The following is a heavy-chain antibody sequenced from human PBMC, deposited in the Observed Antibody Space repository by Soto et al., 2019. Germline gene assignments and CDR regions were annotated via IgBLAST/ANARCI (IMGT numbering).Heavy chain of an antibody. CDR1: GDSISSDYYH. Sequence: QVQLQQSGPGLVKPSQTLSLTCTVSGDSISSDYYHWTWIRQSPERGLEWIGYIHHSGSILYNPSLKSRVTISVDTSKNQFSLHLSSVTAADTAVYFCAREDDGGDTLDVWCQGTTVTVSS. CDR3: AREDDGGDTLDV. J-gene: IGHJ6*02. CDR2: IHHSGSI. V-gene: IGHV4-30-4*08. D-gene: IGHD2-21*02.